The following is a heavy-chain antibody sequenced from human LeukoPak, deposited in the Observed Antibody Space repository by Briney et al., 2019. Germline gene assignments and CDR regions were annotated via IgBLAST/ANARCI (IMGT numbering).Heavy chain of an antibody. CDR1: GFTFSSYA. J-gene: IGHJ4*02. V-gene: IGHV3-33*01. CDR3: ARDLGGAGRIPDY. D-gene: IGHD2-21*01. CDR2: VWHDGSNR. Sequence: GGSLRLSCTAPGFTFSSYAIHWIRQAPGKGLEWVALVWHDGSNRYYADSVKGRFTISRDNSKNTVYLQMSSLRAEDTAVYYCARDLGGAGRIPDYWGQGTLVTVSS.